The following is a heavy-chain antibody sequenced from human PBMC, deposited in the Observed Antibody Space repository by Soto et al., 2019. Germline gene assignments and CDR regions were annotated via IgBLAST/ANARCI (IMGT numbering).Heavy chain of an antibody. CDR1: RFTFSSYW. V-gene: IGHV3-74*01. CDR2: INSDGSST. CDR3: AMVADYYYYGMDV. J-gene: IGHJ6*02. D-gene: IGHD2-15*01. Sequence: PGGSLRLSCAASRFTFSSYWMHWVRQAPGKGLVWVSRINSDGSSTSYADSVKGRFTISRDNAKNTLYLQMNSLRAEDTAVYYCAMVADYYYYGMDVWGQGTTVIVSS.